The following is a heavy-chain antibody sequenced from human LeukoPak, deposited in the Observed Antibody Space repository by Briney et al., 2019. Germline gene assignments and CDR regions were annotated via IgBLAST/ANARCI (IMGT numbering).Heavy chain of an antibody. D-gene: IGHD5-18*01. J-gene: IGHJ4*02. V-gene: IGHV4-39*07. CDR2: FHGGLI. Sequence: PSGTLSLTCTVSGGSISSDSYYWSWIRQPPGEGLEEIGSFHGGLIFYKSSLTSRVTISVDTSKSQFSLKLSSVTAADTAVYYCARGRRGYGYVDYWGQGALVTVSS. CDR3: ARGRRGYGYVDY. CDR1: GGSISSDSYY.